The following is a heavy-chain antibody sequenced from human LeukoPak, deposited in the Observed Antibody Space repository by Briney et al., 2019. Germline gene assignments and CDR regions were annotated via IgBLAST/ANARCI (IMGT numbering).Heavy chain of an antibody. CDR2: IYHSGST. J-gene: IGHJ4*02. V-gene: IGHV4-30-2*01. Sequence: SETLSLTCTVSGGSISSGGYYWSWIRQPPGKGLEWIGYIYHSGSTYYNPSLKSRVTISVDRSKNQFSLKLSSVTAADTAVYYCARDTRTILDYWGQGTLVTVSS. D-gene: IGHD2-2*02. CDR1: GGSISSGGYY. CDR3: ARDTRTILDY.